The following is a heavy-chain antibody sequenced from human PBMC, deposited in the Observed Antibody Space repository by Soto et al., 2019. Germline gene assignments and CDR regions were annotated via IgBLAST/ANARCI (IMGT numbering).Heavy chain of an antibody. J-gene: IGHJ4*02. CDR2: IYWDDVK. CDR1: GLSLSTSGVG. V-gene: IGHV2-5*02. CDR3: ARTGSGDYALDY. Sequence: QITLKESGPTLVKPTQTLTLTCTLSGLSLSTSGVGVGWIRQSPGKALEWLAVIYWDDVKHYSPSLERRLTITKDTAESEVVLTLSNMDPVDTATYYCARTGSGDYALDYWGQGILVTVSS. D-gene: IGHD4-17*01.